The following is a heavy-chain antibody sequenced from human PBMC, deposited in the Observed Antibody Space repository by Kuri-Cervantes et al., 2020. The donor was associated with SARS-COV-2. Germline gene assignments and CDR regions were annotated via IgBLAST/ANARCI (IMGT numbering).Heavy chain of an antibody. CDR2: INHSGST. CDR3: ARGGFWYGAGYFDY. Sequence: SETLSLTCAVYGGSFSGCYWSWIRQPPGKGLEWIGEINHSGSTNYNPSLKSRVTISVDTSKNQFSLKLSSVTAADTAVYYCARGGFWYGAGYFDYWGQGTLVTVSS. D-gene: IGHD4-17*01. V-gene: IGHV4-34*01. J-gene: IGHJ4*02. CDR1: GGSFSGCY.